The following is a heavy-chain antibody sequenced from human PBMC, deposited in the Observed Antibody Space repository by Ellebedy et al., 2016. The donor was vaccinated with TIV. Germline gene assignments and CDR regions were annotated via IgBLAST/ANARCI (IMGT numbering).Heavy chain of an antibody. CDR1: GYSFTSVA. CDR2: IIGYNGDT. CDR3: ALDCTSSSCYNDH. Sequence: ASVKVSCXVPGYSFTSVAIAWVRQAPGQGLEWMGWIIGYNGDTNYAQKFQGRVTMTIDTSTTTAHLEVRSLRSDDTAVYYCALDCTSSSCYNDHWGQGTLVTVSS. J-gene: IGHJ4*02. V-gene: IGHV1-18*01. D-gene: IGHD2-2*02.